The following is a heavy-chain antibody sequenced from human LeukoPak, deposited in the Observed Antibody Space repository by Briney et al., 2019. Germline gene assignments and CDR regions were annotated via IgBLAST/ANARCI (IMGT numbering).Heavy chain of an antibody. J-gene: IGHJ6*02. CDR1: GASINSYY. D-gene: IGHD2-21*02. Sequence: SETLSLTCTVSGASINSYYWSWIRQPPGKGQEWIGCVSYSGSTDYNPALKSRVTISEDTSKSQVSLKLSSVTAADTAVYFCARGKFADFEDWGQGTTVTVSS. CDR2: VSYSGST. CDR3: ARGKFADFED. V-gene: IGHV4-59*01.